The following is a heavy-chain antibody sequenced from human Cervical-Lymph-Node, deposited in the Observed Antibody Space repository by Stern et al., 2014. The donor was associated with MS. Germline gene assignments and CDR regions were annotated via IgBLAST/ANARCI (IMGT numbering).Heavy chain of an antibody. Sequence: VHLVESGAEVKKPGSSVKVSCKASGGTFSSYAISWVRQAPGQGLEWMGGIIPIFGTANYAQKFQGRVTITADESTSTAYMELSSLRSEDTAVYYCARRLVGTGLRFDPWGQGTLVTVSS. J-gene: IGHJ5*02. CDR2: IIPIFGTA. V-gene: IGHV1-69*01. D-gene: IGHD2-2*01. CDR3: ARRLVGTGLRFDP. CDR1: GGTFSSYA.